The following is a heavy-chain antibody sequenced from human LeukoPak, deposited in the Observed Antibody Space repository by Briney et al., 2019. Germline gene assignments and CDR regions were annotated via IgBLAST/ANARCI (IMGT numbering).Heavy chain of an antibody. Sequence: GGSLRLSCAASGFTFSDYYMSWIRQAPGKGLEWVSSISSSSNYIYYADSVKGRFTISRDNAKNSLYLQMNSLRAEDTAVYYCAREPGDSSGWSEWGQGTLVTVSS. CDR3: AREPGDSSGWSE. J-gene: IGHJ4*02. V-gene: IGHV3-11*06. CDR1: GFTFSDYY. D-gene: IGHD6-19*01. CDR2: ISSSSNYI.